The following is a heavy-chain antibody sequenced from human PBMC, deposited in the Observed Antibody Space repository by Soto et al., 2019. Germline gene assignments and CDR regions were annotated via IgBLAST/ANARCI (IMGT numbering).Heavy chain of an antibody. CDR1: GYTFTSYG. CDR2: ISAYNGNT. CDR3: ASTRAATRPDPPNWFDP. Sequence: QVQLVQSGAEVKKPGASVKVSCKASGYTFTSYGISWVRQAPGQGLEWMGWISAYNGNTNYAQKLQGRVTITTDTSTSTAYMELTSLRSDDTAVSYCASTRAATRPDPPNWFDPWGQGTLVTVSS. J-gene: IGHJ5*02. V-gene: IGHV1-18*01.